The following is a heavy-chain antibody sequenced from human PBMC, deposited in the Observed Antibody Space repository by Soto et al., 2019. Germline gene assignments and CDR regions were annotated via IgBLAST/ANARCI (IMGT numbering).Heavy chain of an antibody. CDR1: GYSVSSNSAA. CDR2: TYYRSKWNN. Sequence: SHTLSLTCAISGYSVSSNSAAWNLIRQSPSRGLEWLGRTYYRSKWNNDYALSVKSRITINPDTPKNQFSLHLYSVTPEDTAVYYCTGITSFRGMDVWGQGTPVTVSS. J-gene: IGHJ6*02. V-gene: IGHV6-1*01. CDR3: TGITSFRGMDV. D-gene: IGHD3-10*01.